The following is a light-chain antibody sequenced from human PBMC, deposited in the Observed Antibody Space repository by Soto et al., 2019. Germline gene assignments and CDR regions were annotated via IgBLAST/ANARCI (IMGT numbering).Light chain of an antibody. J-gene: IGLJ2*01. CDR3: CSYAGSNTLL. CDR1: SSDVGAYTY. V-gene: IGLV2-11*01. Sequence: QSALTQPRSVSGSPGQSVTISCTGTSSDVGAYTYVSWYQQHPGKAPKVIIYDVTKRPSGVPDRFSGSKSDNTASLSISGLQAEDEADYYGCSYAGSNTLLFGGGTKLTVL. CDR2: DVT.